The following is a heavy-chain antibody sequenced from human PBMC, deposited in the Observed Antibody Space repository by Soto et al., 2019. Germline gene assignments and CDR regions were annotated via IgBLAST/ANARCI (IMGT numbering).Heavy chain of an antibody. J-gene: IGHJ6*02. CDR1: GFTFSRHS. D-gene: IGHD3-10*02. V-gene: IGHV3-21*01. CDR3: ARDLFGWHPIYYYYGMDV. CDR2: ISSSSSYI. Sequence: GGSLRLSCAASGFTFSRHSMNWVRQAPVNVLEWVSSISSSSSYIYYADSVKGRFTISRDNAKNSLYLQMNSLRAEDTAVYYCARDLFGWHPIYYYYGMDVWGQGTTVTVSS.